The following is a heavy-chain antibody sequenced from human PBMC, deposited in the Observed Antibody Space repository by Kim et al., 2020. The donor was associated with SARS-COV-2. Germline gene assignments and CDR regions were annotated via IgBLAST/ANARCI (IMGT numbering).Heavy chain of an antibody. Sequence: GGSLRLSCAASGFTFSSYAMSWVRQAPGKGLEWVSAISGSGGSTYYADSVKGRFTISRDNSKNTLYLQMNSLRAEDTAVYYCAKDTTGTTGSSSWQLTFDAFDIWGQGTMVTVSS. CDR3: AKDTTGTTGSSSWQLTFDAFDI. D-gene: IGHD6-13*01. CDR1: GFTFSSYA. CDR2: ISGSGGST. V-gene: IGHV3-23*01. J-gene: IGHJ3*02.